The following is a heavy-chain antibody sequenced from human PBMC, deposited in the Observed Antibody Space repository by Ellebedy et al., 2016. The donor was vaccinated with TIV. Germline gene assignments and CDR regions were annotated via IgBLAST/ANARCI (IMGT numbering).Heavy chain of an antibody. D-gene: IGHD3-3*01. J-gene: IGHJ4*02. V-gene: IGHV3-30*18. CDR1: GFTFSSYG. Sequence: GESLKISCAASGFTFSSYGMHWVRQPPGKGLEWVAVISYDGSNKYYADSVKGRFTISRDNSKNTLYLQMNSLRAEDTAVYYCAKSYDSSYYDFWSGMMAVSGIDYWGQGTLVTVSS. CDR3: AKSYDSSYYDFWSGMMAVSGIDY. CDR2: ISYDGSNK.